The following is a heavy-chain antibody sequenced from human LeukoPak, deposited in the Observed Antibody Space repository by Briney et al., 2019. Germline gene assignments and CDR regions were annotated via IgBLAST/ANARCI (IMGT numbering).Heavy chain of an antibody. J-gene: IGHJ5*02. V-gene: IGHV1-46*01. D-gene: IGHD2-2*01. CDR2: INPTGGST. CDR3: ARDVSSTSSWWFDP. CDR1: GYTFTGYY. Sequence: GASVKVSCKASGYTFTGYYMHWVRQAPEKGLEWMGIINPTGGSTSYAQKFQGRVTMTRDTSTSTDYMELSSLTYEDTAVYYCARDVSSTSSWWFDPWGQGTLVIVSS.